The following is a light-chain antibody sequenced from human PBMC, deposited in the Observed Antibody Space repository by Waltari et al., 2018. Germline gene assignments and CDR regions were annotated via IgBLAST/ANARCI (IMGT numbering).Light chain of an antibody. V-gene: IGLV3-21*02. CDR2: NDH. CDR1: NSGRKS. Sequence: SYVLTQAPSVSVAPGQTARIARGGDNSGRKSVHGYQQKPGQAPVLVVNNDHDRPSGIPERFSGSNSGDTATLTISRVEAGDEADYYCQVWDRSSAHVLFGGGTKVTVL. J-gene: IGLJ2*01. CDR3: QVWDRSSAHVL.